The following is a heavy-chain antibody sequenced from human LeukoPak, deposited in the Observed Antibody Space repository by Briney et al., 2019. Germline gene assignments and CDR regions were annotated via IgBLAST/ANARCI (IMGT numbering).Heavy chain of an antibody. CDR1: GFTFSSYG. CDR3: ARDPYYDSSGPAFDI. Sequence: SGRSLRLSCAASGFTFSSYGMHWVRQAPGKGLEWVAVIWYDGSNKYYADSVKGRFTISRDNSKNTLYLQMNSLRAEDTAVHYCARDPYYDSSGPAFDIWGQGTMVTVSS. V-gene: IGHV3-33*01. CDR2: IWYDGSNK. D-gene: IGHD3-22*01. J-gene: IGHJ3*02.